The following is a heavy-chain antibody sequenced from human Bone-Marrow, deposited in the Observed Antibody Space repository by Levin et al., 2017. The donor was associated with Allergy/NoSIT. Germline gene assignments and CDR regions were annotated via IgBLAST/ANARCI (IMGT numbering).Heavy chain of an antibody. CDR1: GFTFDNYA. D-gene: IGHD3-22*01. J-gene: IGHJ4*02. CDR3: ARIVVVTFVREY. Sequence: GGSLRLSCAASGFTFDNYAMHWVRQPPGGGLEWLAVISYDGNNEYYADSVKGRFTISRDNSKNTVHLQMNSLRGDDTAIYYCARIVVVTFVREYWGQGILVTVSS. CDR2: ISYDGNNE. V-gene: IGHV3-30*04.